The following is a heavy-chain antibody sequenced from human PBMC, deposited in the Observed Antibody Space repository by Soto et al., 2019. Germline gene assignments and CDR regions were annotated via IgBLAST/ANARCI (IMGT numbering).Heavy chain of an antibody. J-gene: IGHJ3*02. Sequence: QVQLVESGGGVVQPGRSLRLSCAASGFTFSSYAMHWVCQAPGKGLELVAAISYDGSNKYYADSVKVRFTISRDTSKNTLYLQKNSLRAHDTAVYYCARPHYDILTGQETDAFDIWGQGTMVTVSS. CDR3: ARPHYDILTGQETDAFDI. CDR1: GFTFSSYA. CDR2: ISYDGSNK. V-gene: IGHV3-30-3*01. D-gene: IGHD3-9*01.